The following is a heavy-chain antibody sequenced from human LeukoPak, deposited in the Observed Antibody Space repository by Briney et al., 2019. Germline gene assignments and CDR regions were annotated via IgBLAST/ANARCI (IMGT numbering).Heavy chain of an antibody. CDR2: INSDGSSR. D-gene: IGHD6-13*01. CDR1: GLTLSGNY. Sequence: PWGSLRLSCAASGLTLSGNYMSWVRQVPGKGLEWVSRINSDGSSRNYADSVKGRFTISRDNAKNTLYLQMNSLRAEDTAVCYCASASSHRIAAGGDYWGQGTLVTVSS. V-gene: IGHV3-74*01. J-gene: IGHJ4*02. CDR3: ASASSHRIAAGGDY.